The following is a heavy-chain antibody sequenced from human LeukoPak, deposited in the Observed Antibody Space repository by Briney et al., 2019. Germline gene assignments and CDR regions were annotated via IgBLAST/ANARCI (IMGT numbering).Heavy chain of an antibody. D-gene: IGHD2-2*01. V-gene: IGHV1-69*06. CDR2: IIPIFGTA. CDR1: GGTFSSYA. J-gene: IGHJ5*02. Sequence: ASVKVSCKASGGTFSSYAISWVRQAPGQGLEWMGGIIPIFGTANYAQKFQGRVTITAGKSTSTAYMELSSLGSEDTAVYYCANSLGHWGPASNNWFDPWGQGTLVTVSS. CDR3: ANSLGHWGPASNNWFDP.